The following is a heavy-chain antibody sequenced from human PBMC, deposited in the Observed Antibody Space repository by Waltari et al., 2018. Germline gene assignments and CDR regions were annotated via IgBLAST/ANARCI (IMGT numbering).Heavy chain of an antibody. V-gene: IGHV4-34*01. J-gene: IGHJ6*03. Sequence: QVQLQQWGAGLLKPSETLSLTCAVYGGSFSGYYWSWIRQPPGKGLEWIGEINHSGSTNYNPSLKSRVTISVDTSKNQFSLKLSSVTAADTAVYYCARDGALNYYGSGSYYTDYYYYYYMDVWGKGTTVTISS. D-gene: IGHD3-10*01. CDR1: GGSFSGYY. CDR2: INHSGST. CDR3: ARDGALNYYGSGSYYTDYYYYYYMDV.